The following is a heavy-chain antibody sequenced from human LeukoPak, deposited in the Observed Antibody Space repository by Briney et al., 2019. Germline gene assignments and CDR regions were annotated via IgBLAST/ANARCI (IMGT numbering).Heavy chain of an antibody. CDR3: AKDRHRTVNYFDY. Sequence: GGSLRLSCAASGFTFSSYAMSWVRQAPGKGLEGVSAISGSGGSTYYADSVKGRFTISRDNSKNTLYLQMNSLRAEDTAVYYCAKDRHRTVNYFDYWGQGTLVTVSS. J-gene: IGHJ4*02. V-gene: IGHV3-23*01. CDR1: GFTFSSYA. CDR2: ISGSGGST. D-gene: IGHD2-2*01.